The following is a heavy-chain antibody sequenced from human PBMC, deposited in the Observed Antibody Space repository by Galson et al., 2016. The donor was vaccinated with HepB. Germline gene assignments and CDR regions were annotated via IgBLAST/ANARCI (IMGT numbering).Heavy chain of an antibody. CDR3: AKGGRDTSGYEN. V-gene: IGHV3-23*01. J-gene: IGHJ3*01. CDR2: IRGSGGGA. CDR1: GFSFNNYA. D-gene: IGHD3-22*01. Sequence: SLRLSCAASGFSFNNYAMGWVRQTPGKGLEWVSDIRGSGGGATYADSVMGRFTISRDNSKNTLHLQMNSLRVEDTAVYYCAKGGRDTSGYENWGQGTVVTVSS.